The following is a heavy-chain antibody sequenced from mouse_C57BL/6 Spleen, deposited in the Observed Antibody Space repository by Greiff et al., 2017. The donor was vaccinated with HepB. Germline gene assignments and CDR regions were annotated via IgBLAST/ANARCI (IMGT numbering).Heavy chain of an antibody. J-gene: IGHJ4*01. CDR1: GYAFSSYW. CDR2: IYPGDGDT. Sequence: VKLQESGAELVKPGASVKISCKASGYAFSSYWMNWVKQRPGKGLEWIGQIYPGDGDTNYNGKFKGKATLTADKSSSTAYMQLSSLTSEDSAVYSCACDPAEASSYPMDHWAQGTPVTVSP. D-gene: IGHD6-1*01. V-gene: IGHV1-80*01. CDR3: ACDPAEASSYPMDH.